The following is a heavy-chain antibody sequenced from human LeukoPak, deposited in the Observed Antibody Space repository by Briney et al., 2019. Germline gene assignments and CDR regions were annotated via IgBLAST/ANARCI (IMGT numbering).Heavy chain of an antibody. CDR1: GFTFGSYS. D-gene: IGHD3-22*01. J-gene: IGHJ3*02. CDR2: ISSSSSYI. CDR3: ARDWYYYDSSGYPSRPDAFDI. Sequence: PGGSLRLSCAASGFTFGSYSMNWVRQAPGKGLEWVSSISSSSSYIYYADSVKGRFTISRDNAKNSLYLQMNSLRAEDTAVYYCARDWYYYDSSGYPSRPDAFDIWGQGTMVTVSS. V-gene: IGHV3-21*01.